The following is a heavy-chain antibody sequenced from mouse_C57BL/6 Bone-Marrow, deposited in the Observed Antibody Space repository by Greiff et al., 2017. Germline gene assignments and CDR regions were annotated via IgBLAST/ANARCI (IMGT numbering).Heavy chain of an antibody. Sequence: QVQLQQPGAELVKPGASVKLSCKASGYTFTSYWMQWVKQRPGQGLEWIGEIDPSDSHTNYNQKFKGKATLTVETSSSTAYMQLSSLTSEDSAVYYCARDDYYGSSNYAMDYWGQGTSVTVSS. V-gene: IGHV1-50*01. CDR2: IDPSDSHT. CDR1: GYTFTSYW. J-gene: IGHJ4*01. CDR3: ARDDYYGSSNYAMDY. D-gene: IGHD1-1*01.